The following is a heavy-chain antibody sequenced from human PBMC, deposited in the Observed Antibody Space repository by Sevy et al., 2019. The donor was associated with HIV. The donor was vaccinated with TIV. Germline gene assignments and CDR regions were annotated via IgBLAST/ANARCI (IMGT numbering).Heavy chain of an antibody. CDR1: GFTFSNAW. CDR2: IKSKTDGGTT. D-gene: IGHD1-26*01. CDR3: TTDGIVGDHYFDY. Sequence: GSLRLSCAASGFTFSNAWMSCVRQAPGKGLEWVGRIKSKTDGGTTDYAAPVKGRFTISRDDSKNTLYLQMNSLKTEDTAVYYCTTDGIVGDHYFDYWGQGTLVTVSS. J-gene: IGHJ4*02. V-gene: IGHV3-15*01.